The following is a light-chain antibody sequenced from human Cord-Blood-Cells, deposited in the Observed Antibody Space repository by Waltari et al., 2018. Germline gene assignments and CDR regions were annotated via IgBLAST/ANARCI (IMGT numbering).Light chain of an antibody. Sequence: QFALTPPASASGSPGQSITISCTGPSSDGGCYNYVSWYQQHPGKAPKLMMYDVSNRPSGVSNRFSVSKSGNTAALPISGLQAEDEADYYFSSYTSSSTLVFGTGTKVTVL. CDR3: SSYTSSSTLV. V-gene: IGLV2-14*01. CDR2: DVS. CDR1: SSDGGCYNY. J-gene: IGLJ1*01.